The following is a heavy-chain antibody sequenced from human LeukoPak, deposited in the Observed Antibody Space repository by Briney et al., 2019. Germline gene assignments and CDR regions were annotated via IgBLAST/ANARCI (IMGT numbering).Heavy chain of an antibody. CDR1: GVSFSSYA. CDR3: ATLPKRAYVNSRYGDY. Sequence: PGGSLRLSCAASGVSFSSYAMSWVRQAPGKGLEWVSGISGSGGNTYYADSVKGRFTISRDNSKNTLYMLVNSLRLEDTAVYFCATLPKRAYVNSRYGDYWGQGTQVTVSS. D-gene: IGHD2-21*01. J-gene: IGHJ4*02. CDR2: ISGSGGNT. V-gene: IGHV3-23*01.